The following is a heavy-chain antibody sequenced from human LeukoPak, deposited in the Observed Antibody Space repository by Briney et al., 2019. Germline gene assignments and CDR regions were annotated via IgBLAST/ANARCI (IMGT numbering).Heavy chain of an antibody. Sequence: GGSLSLSCAASGFTFSSYGMHWVRQAPGKGLEWVAVIWYDGSNKYYEDSVKGRFTISRDNSKHTLYLQMTSLRTDDTAVYYCAKDGYDFWSAYQIDLWGQGTLVTVSS. J-gene: IGHJ5*02. V-gene: IGHV3-33*06. CDR2: IWYDGSNK. CDR1: GFTFSSYG. CDR3: AKDGYDFWSAYQIDL. D-gene: IGHD3-3*01.